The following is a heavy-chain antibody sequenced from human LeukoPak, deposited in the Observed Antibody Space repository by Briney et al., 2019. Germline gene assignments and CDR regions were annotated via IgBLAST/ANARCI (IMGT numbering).Heavy chain of an antibody. V-gene: IGHV4-38-2*02. CDR2: IFHSGST. J-gene: IGHJ6*03. CDR1: GCSISSGYY. Sequence: SETLSLTCSVSGCSISSGYYWGWIRQPPGKGLGWIGSIFHSGSTYYNPSLKSRVTISVDTSKYQFSLKLTSVTAADTAVYYCARDRKYCTSTTCHSSMDVWGKGTTVTVSS. CDR3: ARDRKYCTSTTCHSSMDV. D-gene: IGHD2-2*01.